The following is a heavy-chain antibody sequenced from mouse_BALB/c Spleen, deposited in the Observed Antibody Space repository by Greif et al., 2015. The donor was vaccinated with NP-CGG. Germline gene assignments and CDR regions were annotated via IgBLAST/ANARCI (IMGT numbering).Heavy chain of an antibody. CDR1: GYTFTSSW. CDR2: IHPNSGNT. V-gene: IGHV1S130*01. Sequence: QVQLQQSGSVLVRPGASVKLSCKASGYTFTSSWMHWAKQRPGQGLEWIGEIHPNSGNTNYNEKFKGKATLTVDTSSSTAYVELSSLTSEDSAVYDCARDWYFDYWGQGTTLTVAS. D-gene: IGHD4-1*01. J-gene: IGHJ2*01. CDR3: ARDWYFDY.